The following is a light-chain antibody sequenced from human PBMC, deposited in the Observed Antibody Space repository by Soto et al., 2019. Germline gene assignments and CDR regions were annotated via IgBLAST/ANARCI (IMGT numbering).Light chain of an antibody. V-gene: IGLV2-23*02. CDR2: EVS. J-gene: IGLJ1*01. CDR1: ISDVGSYNL. CDR3: CSYATGSTYF. Sequence: QSALTQPASVSGSPGQSITISCTGAISDVGSYNLVSWYQQHPGKAPKLMIFEVSKRPSGVSNRFSGSKSGNTASLTISGLQAEDEAEYYCCSYATGSTYFFGTGTKVTV.